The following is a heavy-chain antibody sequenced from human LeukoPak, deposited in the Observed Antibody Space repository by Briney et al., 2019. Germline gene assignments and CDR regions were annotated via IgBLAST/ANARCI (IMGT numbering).Heavy chain of an antibody. V-gene: IGHV6-1*01. CDR2: TYYRSKWSF. CDR3: ARGKYTSFDN. Sequence: SQTLSLTCAISGDSIFTNNVSWNWIRQSPSRGLEWLGRTYYRSKWSFDYAVSVKSRITINADTSKNQFSLQLSSVTPEDTAVYYCARGKYTSFDNWGQGTLVTVSS. D-gene: IGHD6-6*01. CDR1: GDSIFTNNVS. J-gene: IGHJ4*02.